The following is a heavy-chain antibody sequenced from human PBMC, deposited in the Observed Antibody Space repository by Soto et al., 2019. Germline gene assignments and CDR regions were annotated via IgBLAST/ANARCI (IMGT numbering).Heavy chain of an antibody. CDR1: GFTFANYW. CDR2: INNDGSET. Sequence: EVHLAESGGGLVQPGGSLRLSCAASGFTFANYWMTWVRQAPGKEPERVANINNDGSETYYVDSVKGRFIISRANTKNSLYLQMNSLRAEDTAVFYCTRDRGYQTFDFWGQGTLVTVSS. J-gene: IGHJ4*02. V-gene: IGHV3-7*03. CDR3: TRDRGYQTFDF. D-gene: IGHD2-2*01.